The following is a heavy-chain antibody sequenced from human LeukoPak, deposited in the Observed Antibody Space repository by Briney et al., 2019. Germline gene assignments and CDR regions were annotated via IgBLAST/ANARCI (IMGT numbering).Heavy chain of an antibody. CDR2: INQDGSVN. CDR3: ARIGYSSSSTDY. D-gene: IGHD6-6*01. J-gene: IGHJ4*02. V-gene: IGHV3-7*01. Sequence: GGSLRLSCAASGFTFSNYWMSWVRQAPGKGLEWVANINQDGSVNYYVDSVKGRFTISRGNAKNSVYLQMNSLRVEDTAVYYCARIGYSSSSTDYWGQGTLATVSS. CDR1: GFTFSNYW.